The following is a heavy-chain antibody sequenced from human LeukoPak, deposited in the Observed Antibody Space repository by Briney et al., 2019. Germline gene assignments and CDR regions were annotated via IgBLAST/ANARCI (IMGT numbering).Heavy chain of an antibody. D-gene: IGHD6-19*01. CDR1: GYSISSGYY. Sequence: SETLSLTCAVSGYSISSGYYWGWIRQPPGKGLEWIGSIYHSGSTYYNPSLKSRVTISVDTSKNQFSLKLSSVTAADTAVYYCARHPAVAGKGWYYYYYMDVWGKGTRVTVSS. V-gene: IGHV4-38-2*01. CDR3: ARHPAVAGKGWYYYYYMDV. CDR2: IYHSGST. J-gene: IGHJ6*03.